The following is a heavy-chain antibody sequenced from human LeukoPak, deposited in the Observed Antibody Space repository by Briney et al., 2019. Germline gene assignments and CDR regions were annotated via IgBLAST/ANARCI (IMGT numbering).Heavy chain of an antibody. J-gene: IGHJ4*02. Sequence: PGGSLRLSCAASGFTVSSNYMSWVRQAPGKGVEWVSVIYSGGSTYYADSVKGRFTISRDNSKNTLYLQMNSLRAEDTAVYYCARVDYGDYGFDYWGQGTLVTVSS. V-gene: IGHV3-66*01. D-gene: IGHD4-17*01. CDR2: IYSGGST. CDR1: GFTVSSNY. CDR3: ARVDYGDYGFDY.